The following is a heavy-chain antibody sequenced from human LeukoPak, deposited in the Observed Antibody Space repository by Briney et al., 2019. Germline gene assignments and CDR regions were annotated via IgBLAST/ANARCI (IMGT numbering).Heavy chain of an antibody. CDR1: GFTFSSYS. V-gene: IGHV3-48*01. CDR2: ISSDSRTI. CDR3: ARPTMTTVWFDP. D-gene: IGHD4-17*01. Sequence: GGSLRLSCAASGFTFSSYSMNWVRQAPGKGLEWVSYISSDSRTIYYADSVKGRFTISRDNAKNSLYLQMKSLRGEDTAVYYCARPTMTTVWFDPWGQGTLVTVSS. J-gene: IGHJ5*02.